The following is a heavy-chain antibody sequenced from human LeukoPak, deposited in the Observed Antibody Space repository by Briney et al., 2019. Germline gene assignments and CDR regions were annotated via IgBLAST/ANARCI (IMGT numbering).Heavy chain of an antibody. Sequence: SETLSLTCAVYGGSFSGYYWSWIRQPPGKGLEWIGEINHSGSTNYNPSLKSRVTISVDTSKNQFSLKLSSVTAADTAVYYCASLGYCSSTSCYDYWGQGTWSPSPQ. D-gene: IGHD2-2*01. J-gene: IGHJ4*02. CDR3: ASLGYCSSTSCYDY. CDR1: GGSFSGYY. CDR2: INHSGST. V-gene: IGHV4-34*01.